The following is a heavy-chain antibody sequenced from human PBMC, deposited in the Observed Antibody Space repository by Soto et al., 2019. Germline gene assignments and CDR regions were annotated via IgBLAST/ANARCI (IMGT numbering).Heavy chain of an antibody. CDR1: GFTFSDYY. J-gene: IGHJ4*02. CDR3: ARSHLYYDSSGYPDY. V-gene: IGHV3-11*01. CDR2: ISSSGNTI. D-gene: IGHD3-22*01. Sequence: GGSLRLSCAASGFTFSDYYMSWIRQAPGKGLEWVSYISSSGNTIYYADSAKGRFTISRDNAKNSLYLQMNSLRAEDTAVYYCARSHLYYDSSGYPDYWGQGTLVTVSS.